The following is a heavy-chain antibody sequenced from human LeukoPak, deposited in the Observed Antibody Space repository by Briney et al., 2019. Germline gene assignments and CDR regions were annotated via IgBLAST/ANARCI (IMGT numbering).Heavy chain of an antibody. D-gene: IGHD6-13*01. CDR1: GDSISSYY. CDR2: IYYSGST. Sequence: SETLSLTCTVSGDSISSYYWSWIRQPPGKGLEWIGYIYYSGSTNYNPSLKSRVTISVDTSKNQFSLKLTSVTAADTAVYYCARHSGHSSTNDAFDIWGQGTMVIVSS. V-gene: IGHV4-59*01. J-gene: IGHJ3*02. CDR3: ARHSGHSSTNDAFDI.